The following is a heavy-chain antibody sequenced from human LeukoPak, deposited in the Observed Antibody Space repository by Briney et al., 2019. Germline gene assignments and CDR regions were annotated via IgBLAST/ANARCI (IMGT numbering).Heavy chain of an antibody. D-gene: IGHD3-22*01. CDR3: ARGAGYYDSRGYLPVRTTDYYYMDV. CDR2: ISSSGSTI. CDR1: GFIFSDYY. J-gene: IGHJ6*03. V-gene: IGHV3-11*01. Sequence: GGSLRLSRAASGFIFSDYYMSWIRQAPSRGLEWVSYISSSGSTIYYEDSVKGRFTISRDDAKNSLYLQMNSLRAEDTAVYYCARGAGYYDSRGYLPVRTTDYYYMDVWGKGTTVTVS.